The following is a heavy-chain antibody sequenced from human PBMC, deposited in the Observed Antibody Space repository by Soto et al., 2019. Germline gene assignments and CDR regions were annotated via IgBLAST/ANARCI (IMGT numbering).Heavy chain of an antibody. V-gene: IGHV3-23*01. CDR1: GFTFSSYA. Sequence: EVQLLESGGGLVQPGGSLRLSCAASGFTFSSYAMSWVRQAPGKGLEWVSAISGSGGSTYYADSVKGRFTISRDNSKNTLYLQMNSLRAEDTAVYYCSKDLDQVGDAFDLWGQGTMVTVSS. CDR3: SKDLDQVGDAFDL. CDR2: ISGSGGST. J-gene: IGHJ3*01. D-gene: IGHD1-1*01.